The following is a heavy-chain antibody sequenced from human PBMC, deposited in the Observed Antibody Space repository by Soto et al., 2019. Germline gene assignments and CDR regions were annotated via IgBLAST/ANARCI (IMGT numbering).Heavy chain of an antibody. J-gene: IGHJ4*02. CDR1: GFTFSSYT. Sequence: GGSLRLSCSASGFTFSSYTMHWVRQAPGKGLEYVSAISSNGGSTYYADSVKGRFTISRDNSKNTLYLQMSSLRAEDTAVYYCVTPTNALLRNGGGFDYWGQGTLVTVSS. D-gene: IGHD3-22*01. CDR2: ISSNGGST. CDR3: VTPTNALLRNGGGFDY. V-gene: IGHV3-64D*08.